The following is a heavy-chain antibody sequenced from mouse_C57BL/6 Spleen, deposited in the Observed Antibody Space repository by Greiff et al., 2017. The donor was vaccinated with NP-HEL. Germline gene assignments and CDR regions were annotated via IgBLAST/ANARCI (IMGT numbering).Heavy chain of an antibody. CDR1: GYTFTDYE. V-gene: IGHV1-15*01. Sequence: VKLQESGAELVRPGASVTLSCKASGYTFTDYEMHWVKQTPVHGLEWIGAIDPETGGTAYNQKFKGKAILTADKSSSTAYMELRSLTSEDSAVYYCTSFFAYWGQGTLVTVSA. CDR2: IDPETGGT. J-gene: IGHJ3*01. CDR3: TSFFAY.